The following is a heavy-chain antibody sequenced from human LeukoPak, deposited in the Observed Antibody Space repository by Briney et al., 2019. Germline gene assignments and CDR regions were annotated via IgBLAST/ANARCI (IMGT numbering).Heavy chain of an antibody. Sequence: PSETLSLTCTVSGGSISSYYWSWIRQPPGKGLEWIGEINHSGSTNYNPSLKSRVTISVDTSKNQFSLKLSSATAADTAVYYCARVRPSRYYYGSGPYGMDVWGQGTTVTVSS. D-gene: IGHD3-10*01. J-gene: IGHJ6*02. CDR2: INHSGST. CDR1: GGSISSYY. CDR3: ARVRPSRYYYGSGPYGMDV. V-gene: IGHV4-34*01.